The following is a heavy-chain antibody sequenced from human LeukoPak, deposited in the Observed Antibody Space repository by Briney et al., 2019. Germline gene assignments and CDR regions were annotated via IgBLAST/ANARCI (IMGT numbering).Heavy chain of an antibody. D-gene: IGHD3-9*01. CDR2: IYNSGST. Sequence: SETLSLTCTVSGGSISSYSWSWIRQPPGKALEWIGYIYNSGSTNYNPSLKSRVTISLDTSKNQFSLKLTSVTAADTAVYYCARFTGSLYFDYWGQGTLVTVSS. CDR3: ARFTGSLYFDY. V-gene: IGHV4-59*01. CDR1: GGSISSYS. J-gene: IGHJ4*02.